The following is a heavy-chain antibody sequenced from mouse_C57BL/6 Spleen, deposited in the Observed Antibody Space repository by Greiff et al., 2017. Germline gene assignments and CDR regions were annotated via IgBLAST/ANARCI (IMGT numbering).Heavy chain of an antibody. CDR3: ARKTTVVADWYFDV. D-gene: IGHD1-1*01. CDR1: GYTFTSYW. CDR2: INPSNGGT. V-gene: IGHV1-53*01. Sequence: QVQLQQPGTELVKPGASVKLSCKASGYTFTSYWMHWVKQRPGQGLEWIGNINPSNGGTNYNEQFKSKATLTVDKSSSTAYMQLSSLTSEDSAVYYCARKTTVVADWYFDVWGTGTTVTVSS. J-gene: IGHJ1*03.